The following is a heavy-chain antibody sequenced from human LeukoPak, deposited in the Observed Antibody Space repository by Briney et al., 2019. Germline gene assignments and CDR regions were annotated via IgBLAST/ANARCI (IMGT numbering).Heavy chain of an antibody. J-gene: IGHJ4*02. CDR2: INPSSGAT. CDR1: GYTFTGYY. Sequence: ASVKVSCKASGYTFTGYYIHWVRQAPGQGLEWMGRINPSSGATNYAQKFQGRVTMARDTSISTAYMELSRLRSDDTAVYYCARGAGTLTPPDYWGQGTLVTVSS. CDR3: ARGAGTLTPPDY. V-gene: IGHV1-2*06. D-gene: IGHD6-19*01.